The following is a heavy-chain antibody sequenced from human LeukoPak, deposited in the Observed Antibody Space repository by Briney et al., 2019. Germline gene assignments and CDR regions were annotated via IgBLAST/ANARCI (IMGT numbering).Heavy chain of an antibody. Sequence: GRSLRLSCAASGFTFSTYGVHWVRQAPGKGLEWVALISYGGSNKYYADSVKGRFTISRDNSKNTLYLQMNSLRDEDTAVYYWAKDSDFYHSSGYYYAYFQHWGEGALVSVSS. CDR3: AKDSDFYHSSGYYYAYFQH. V-gene: IGHV3-30*18. CDR1: GFTFSTYG. J-gene: IGHJ1*01. D-gene: IGHD3-22*01. CDR2: ISYGGSNK.